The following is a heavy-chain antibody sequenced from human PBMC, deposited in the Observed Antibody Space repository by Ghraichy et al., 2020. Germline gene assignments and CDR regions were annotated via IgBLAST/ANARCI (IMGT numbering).Heavy chain of an antibody. Sequence: SETLSLTCTVSGGSVSSYYWSLIRQPPGKGLEWIGYVYYSGTSNYNPSLKSRVTISLDTSKNQFSLKLSSVTAADTAVYYCASPVPVPGRWAFDIWGQGTMVTVSS. CDR3: ASPVPVPGRWAFDI. V-gene: IGHV4-59*02. D-gene: IGHD6-19*01. J-gene: IGHJ3*02. CDR2: VYYSGTS. CDR1: GGSVSSYY.